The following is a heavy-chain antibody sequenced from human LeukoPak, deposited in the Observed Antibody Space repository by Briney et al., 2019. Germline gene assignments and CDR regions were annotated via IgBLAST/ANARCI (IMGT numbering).Heavy chain of an antibody. CDR1: GFTFSSYW. V-gene: IGHV3-7*01. D-gene: IGHD7-27*01. Sequence: GGSLRLSCAASGFTFSSYWMSWVCQAPGKGREWVANIKQDGSEKYYVDSVKGRFTISRDNAKNSLYLQMNSLRAEDTAVYYCARDYLAGPGFYYYYGMDVWGQGTTVTVSS. J-gene: IGHJ6*02. CDR3: ARDYLAGPGFYYYYGMDV. CDR2: IKQDGSEK.